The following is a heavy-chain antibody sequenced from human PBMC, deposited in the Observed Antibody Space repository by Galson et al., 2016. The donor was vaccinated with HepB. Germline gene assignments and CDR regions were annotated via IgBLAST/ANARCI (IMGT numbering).Heavy chain of an antibody. CDR2: IYSGGTT. Sequence: SLRLSCAASGFTVSSHYMRWVRQAPGKGLEWVSVIYSGGTTYYADSVKGRFTISRDNSKNTLYLQMNSLRAEDTAMYYCARDVYYYDSSGSNYYFDYWGQGTLVTVSS. D-gene: IGHD3-22*01. V-gene: IGHV3-53*01. CDR3: ARDVYYYDSSGSNYYFDY. J-gene: IGHJ4*02. CDR1: GFTVSSHY.